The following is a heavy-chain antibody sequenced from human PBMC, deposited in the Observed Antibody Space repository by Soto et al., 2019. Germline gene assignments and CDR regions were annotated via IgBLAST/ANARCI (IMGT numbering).Heavy chain of an antibody. CDR1: GYTFTSYD. V-gene: IGHV1-8*01. Sequence: ASVKVSCKASGYTFTSYDINWARQATGQGLEWMGWMNPNSGNTGYAQKFQGRVTMTRNTSISTAYMELSSLRSEDTAVYYCARGSIYYDRNYGMDVWGQGTTVTVSS. D-gene: IGHD3-22*01. CDR3: ARGSIYYDRNYGMDV. CDR2: MNPNSGNT. J-gene: IGHJ6*02.